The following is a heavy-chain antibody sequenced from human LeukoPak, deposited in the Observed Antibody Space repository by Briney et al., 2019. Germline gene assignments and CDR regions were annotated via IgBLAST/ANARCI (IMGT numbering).Heavy chain of an antibody. D-gene: IGHD6-6*01. J-gene: IGHJ3*02. CDR3: ASAEKRIAARRGGDAFDI. CDR1: GGSISSGSYY. CDR2: IYTSGST. Sequence: PSETLSLTCTVSGGSISSGSYYWSWIRQPAGKGLEWIGRIYTSGSTNYNPSLKSRVTISVDTSKNQFSLKLSSVTAADTAVYYCASAEKRIAARRGGDAFDIWGQGTMVTVSS. V-gene: IGHV4-61*02.